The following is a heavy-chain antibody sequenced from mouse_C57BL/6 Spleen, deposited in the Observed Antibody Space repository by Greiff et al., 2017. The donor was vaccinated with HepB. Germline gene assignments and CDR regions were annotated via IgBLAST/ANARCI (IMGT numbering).Heavy chain of an antibody. V-gene: IGHV1-15*01. J-gene: IGHJ4*01. Sequence: QVQLQQSGAELVRPGASVTLSCKASGYTFTDYEMHWVKQTPVHGLEWIGAIDPETGGTAYNQKFKGKAILTADKSSSTAYMELRSLTSEDSAVYYCTRMGAAQATRAMDYWGQGTSVTVSS. D-gene: IGHD3-2*02. CDR3: TRMGAAQATRAMDY. CDR2: IDPETGGT. CDR1: GYTFTDYE.